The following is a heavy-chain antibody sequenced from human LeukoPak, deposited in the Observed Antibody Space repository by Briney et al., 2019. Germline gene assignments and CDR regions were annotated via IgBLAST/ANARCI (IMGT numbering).Heavy chain of an antibody. D-gene: IGHD6-13*01. CDR3: ASRYSSSSDY. V-gene: IGHV4-34*01. CDR1: GGSFSGYY. Sequence: SETLSLTCAVYGGSFSGYYWSWIRQPPGKGLEWTGEINHSGSTNYNPPLKSRVTISVDTSKNQFSLKLSSVTAADTAVYYCASRYSSSSDYWGQGTLVTVSS. CDR2: INHSGST. J-gene: IGHJ4*02.